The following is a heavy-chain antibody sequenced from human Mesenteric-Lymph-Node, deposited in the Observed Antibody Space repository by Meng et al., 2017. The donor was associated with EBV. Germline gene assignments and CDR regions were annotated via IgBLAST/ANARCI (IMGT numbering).Heavy chain of an antibody. V-gene: IGHV2-5*02. Sequence: QIPLKESGPTLVKPAKTLTLTCTLSGVSLSSSGVGVGWIRQPPGKALEWLALIYWDDDKRYSPSLKTRLTITRDTSKNQVVLTLTNMDPVDTATYYCAYRLGSSWHYWGQGTLVTVSS. CDR1: GVSLSSSGVG. CDR2: IYWDDDK. D-gene: IGHD6-13*01. CDR3: AYRLGSSWHY. J-gene: IGHJ4*02.